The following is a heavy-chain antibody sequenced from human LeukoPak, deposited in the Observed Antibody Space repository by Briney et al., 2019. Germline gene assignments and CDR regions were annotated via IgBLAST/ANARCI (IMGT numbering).Heavy chain of an antibody. V-gene: IGHV4-34*01. CDR2: INHSGST. CDR3: ARAMSIAARLQTIFDY. Sequence: SETLSLTCTVSGGSISGYYWSWIRQPPGKVLEWIGEINHSGSTNYNPSLKSRVTISVDTSKNQFSLNLTSVTAADTAVYYCARAMSIAARLQTIFDYWGQGTLVTVSS. CDR1: GGSISGYY. J-gene: IGHJ4*02. D-gene: IGHD6-6*01.